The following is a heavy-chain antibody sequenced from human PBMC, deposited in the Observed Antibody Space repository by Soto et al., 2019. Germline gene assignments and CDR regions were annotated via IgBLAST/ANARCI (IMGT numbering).Heavy chain of an antibody. CDR3: ARGGKYSGGWYEFDS. D-gene: IGHD6-19*01. CDR2: MNPNSDNT. J-gene: IGHJ5*01. Sequence: QVQLVQSGAEVKKPGASVKVSCKTSGDTFTNSNINWVRQATGQGLEWMGWMNPNSDNTGYAQKFQGRVTMTWSTSLRTAYMELSSLSSEDSAIYYCARGGKYSGGWYEFDSWGQGTLLIVSS. V-gene: IGHV1-8*01. CDR1: GDTFTNSN.